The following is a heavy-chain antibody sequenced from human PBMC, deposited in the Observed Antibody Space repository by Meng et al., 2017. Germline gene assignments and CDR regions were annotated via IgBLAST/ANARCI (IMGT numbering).Heavy chain of an antibody. Sequence: SETLSLTCAVYGGSFSGYYWSWIRQPPGKGLEWIGEINHSGSTNYNPSLRSRVSISLDTSKKQFSLKLKSVTAADTAVYYCARGGNYGSGSYNDFDYWGQGALVTVSS. CDR1: GGSFSGYY. V-gene: IGHV4-34*01. D-gene: IGHD3-10*01. CDR2: INHSGST. CDR3: ARGGNYGSGSYNDFDY. J-gene: IGHJ4*02.